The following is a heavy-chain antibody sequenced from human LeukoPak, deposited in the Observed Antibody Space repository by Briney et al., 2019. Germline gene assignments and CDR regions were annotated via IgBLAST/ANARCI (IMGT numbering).Heavy chain of an antibody. CDR2: IQSKADGGTA. Sequence: PGGSLRLSCAASGFTVSSNFMSWVRQAPGKGLEWVGRIQSKADGGTAGSAAPVKGRFTISRDDSKNTLYLEMNNLKTDDSAVYYCTTARSYYGMDVWGQGTTVTVSS. V-gene: IGHV3-15*01. CDR1: GFTVSSNF. J-gene: IGHJ6*02. CDR3: TTARSYYGMDV.